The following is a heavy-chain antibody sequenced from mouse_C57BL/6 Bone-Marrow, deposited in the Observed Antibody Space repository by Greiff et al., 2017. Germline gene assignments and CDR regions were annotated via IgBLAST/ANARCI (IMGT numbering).Heavy chain of an antibody. CDR3: ARGAY. CDR2: IYPGDGDT. Sequence: QVQLQQSGAELVKPGASVKISCKASGYAFSSYWMHWVKQRPGQSLEWIGQIYPGDGDTNYNGKFKGKATLTADKSSSTAYMQLSSLTSDDSAVNFCARGAYWGQGTLVTVSA. J-gene: IGHJ3*01. CDR1: GYAFSSYW. V-gene: IGHV1-80*01.